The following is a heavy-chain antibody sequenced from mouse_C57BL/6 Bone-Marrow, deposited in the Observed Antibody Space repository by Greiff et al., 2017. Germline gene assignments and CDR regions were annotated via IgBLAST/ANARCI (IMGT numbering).Heavy chain of an antibody. D-gene: IGHD1-1*01. CDR3: ARYYYGSYCDY. V-gene: IGHV1-54*01. J-gene: IGHJ2*01. Sequence: VQLQQSGAELVRPGTSVKLSCKASGYAFTNYLIEWVKQRPGQGLEWIGVINPGSGGTNYNEKFKGKATLTADKSSSTAYMQRSSLTSEDSAVYFGARYYYGSYCDYRGQGTTLTVAS. CDR1: GYAFTNYL. CDR2: INPGSGGT.